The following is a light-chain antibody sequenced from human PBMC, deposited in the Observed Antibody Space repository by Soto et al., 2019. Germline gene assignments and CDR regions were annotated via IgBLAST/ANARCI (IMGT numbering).Light chain of an antibody. V-gene: IGLV2-11*01. CDR3: CSYAGSYTVV. Sequence: SALTQPCSVSGSPGQSVTISCTGTSSDVGCYNYVSWYQQHPGKAPKLMIYDVSKRPSGVPDRFSGSKSGNTASLTISGLQAEDEADYYCCSYAGSYTVVFGGGTKLTVL. CDR2: DVS. J-gene: IGLJ3*02. CDR1: SSDVGCYNY.